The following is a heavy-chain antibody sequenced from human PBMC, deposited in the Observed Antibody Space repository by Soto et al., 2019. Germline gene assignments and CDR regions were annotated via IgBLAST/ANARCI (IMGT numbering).Heavy chain of an antibody. CDR3: ARDTGDSGSYYFDY. V-gene: IGHV3-53*01. Sequence: PGGSLRLSCAASGFTVSSNYMSWVRQAPGKGLEWVSVIYSGGSTYYADSVKGRFTISRDNSKNTLYLQMNSLRAEDTAVYYCARDTGDSGSYYFDYWGQGTLVTVSS. J-gene: IGHJ4*02. CDR1: GFTVSSNY. D-gene: IGHD1-26*01. CDR2: IYSGGST.